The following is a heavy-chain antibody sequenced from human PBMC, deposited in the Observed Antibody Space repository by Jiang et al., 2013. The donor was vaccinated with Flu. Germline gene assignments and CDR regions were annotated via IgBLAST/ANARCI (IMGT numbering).Heavy chain of an antibody. D-gene: IGHD5-12*01. V-gene: IGHV4-31*01. J-gene: IGHJ6*04. CDR1: GGSISGGDYF. CDR3: ARGGYTGYGTSGYGLDV. CDR2: IYDSGYT. Sequence: PGLVKPSQTLSLTCTVSGGSISGGDYFWTWIRQHPGKGLEWIGYIYDSGYTYFNSSLKSLLTISRDTSKNQFSLNLNSVTAADTAVYYCARGGYTGYGTSGYGLDVWGKGTTVTVSS.